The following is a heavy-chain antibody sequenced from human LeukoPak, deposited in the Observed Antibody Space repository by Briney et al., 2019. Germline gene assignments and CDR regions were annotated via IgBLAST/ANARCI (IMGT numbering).Heavy chain of an antibody. V-gene: IGHV3-23*01. CDR3: AKESRPNDY. CDR2: ISISGGST. Sequence: PGGSLRLSCAVSGFTFSSHAMSWVRQAPGKGLEWISAISISGGSTYYADSVKGRFSISRDNSKNTLYLQMNSLRAEDTAVHYCAKESRPNDYWGQGTLVTVSS. CDR1: GFTFSSHA. J-gene: IGHJ4*02.